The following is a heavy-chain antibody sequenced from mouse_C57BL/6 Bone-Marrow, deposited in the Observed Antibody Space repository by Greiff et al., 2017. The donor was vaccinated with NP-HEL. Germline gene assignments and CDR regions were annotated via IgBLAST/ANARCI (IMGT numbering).Heavy chain of an antibody. Sequence: EVKLVESGAELVKPGASVKLSCTASGFNIKDYCMHWVKQRTEQGLEWIGRIDPEDGATKYAPKFQGKATITADTSSNTAYLQLSSLTSEDTAVYYWARWGDAGAYWGQGTLVTVSA. CDR1: GFNIKDYC. V-gene: IGHV14-2*01. D-gene: IGHD3-3*01. J-gene: IGHJ3*01. CDR3: ARWGDAGAY. CDR2: IDPEDGAT.